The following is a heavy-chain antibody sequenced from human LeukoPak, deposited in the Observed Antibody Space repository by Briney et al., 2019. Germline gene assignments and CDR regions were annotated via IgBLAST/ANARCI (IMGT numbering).Heavy chain of an antibody. J-gene: IGHJ4*02. CDR3: ARDAAYYYDSSGLFDY. CDR2: IYTSGST. V-gene: IGHV4-61*02. D-gene: IGHD3-22*01. CDR1: GGSISSGSYY. Sequence: SQTLSLTCTVSGGSISSGSYYWSWIRQPAGKGLEWIGRIYTSGSTNYNPSPKSRVTISVDTSKNQFSLKLSSVTAADTAVYYCARDAAYYYDSSGLFDYWGQGTLVTVSS.